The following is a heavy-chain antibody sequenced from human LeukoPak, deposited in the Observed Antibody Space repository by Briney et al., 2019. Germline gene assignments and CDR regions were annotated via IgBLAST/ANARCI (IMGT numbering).Heavy chain of an antibody. V-gene: IGHV3-30*18. CDR3: AKDMPSSY. D-gene: IGHD2-2*01. J-gene: IGHJ4*02. Sequence: GGSLRLSCAASGFTFSSYGMHWVRQAPGKGLEWVAVISYDGSNKYYADSVKGRFTISRDNSKNTLYLQMNSPRAEDTAVYYCAKDMPSSYWGQGTLVTVSS. CDR1: GFTFSSYG. CDR2: ISYDGSNK.